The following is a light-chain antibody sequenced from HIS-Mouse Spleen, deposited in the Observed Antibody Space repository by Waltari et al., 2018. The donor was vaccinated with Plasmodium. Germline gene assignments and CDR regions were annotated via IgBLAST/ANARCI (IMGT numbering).Light chain of an antibody. CDR1: SSDVGGYNY. Sequence: QSALTQPPSASGSPGQSVTISCTGTSSDVGGYNYVSWYQQHPGKAPKLMIYDVSKGPSGVPDRFSGSKSGNTASLTVSGLQAEDEADYYCSSYAGSNNYVVFGGGTKLTVL. CDR3: SSYAGSNNYVV. J-gene: IGLJ2*01. V-gene: IGLV2-8*01. CDR2: DVS.